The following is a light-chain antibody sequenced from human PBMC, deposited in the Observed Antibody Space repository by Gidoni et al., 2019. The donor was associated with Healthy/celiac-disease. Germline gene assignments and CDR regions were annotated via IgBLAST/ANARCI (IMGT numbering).Light chain of an antibody. CDR1: QHISNY. J-gene: IGKJ2*01. CDR3: QQYDNLPMYT. V-gene: IGKV1-33*01. CDR2: DAS. Sequence: DIQMPQSPSSLSASVVDRVTITCQASQHISNYLNCYQQKPGKAPKLLIDDASNLETGVPSRFSGSGSGTDFTVTISRLQPEDIATYYCQQYDNLPMYTVGQGTKLEIK.